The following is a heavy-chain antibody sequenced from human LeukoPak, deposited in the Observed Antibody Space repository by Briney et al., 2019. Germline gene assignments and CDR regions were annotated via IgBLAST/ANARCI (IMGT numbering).Heavy chain of an antibody. J-gene: IGHJ4*02. CDR3: ARGNGAAAGNPFDY. D-gene: IGHD6-13*01. Sequence: SETLSLTCTVSGGSISSGDYYWSWIRQPPGKGLEWIGYIYYSRSTYYNPSLKSRVTISVDTSKNQFSLKLSSVTAADTAVYYCARGNGAAAGNPFDYWGQGTLVTVSS. CDR1: GGSISSGDYY. V-gene: IGHV4-30-4*08. CDR2: IYYSRST.